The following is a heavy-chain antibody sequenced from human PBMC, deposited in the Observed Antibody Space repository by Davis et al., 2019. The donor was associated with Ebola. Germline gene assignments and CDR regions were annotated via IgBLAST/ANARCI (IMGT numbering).Heavy chain of an antibody. Sequence: GESLKISCAASGFTFSNYAMSWVRQAPGKGLEWVSALSGSGDNTYYADSVKGRFTISRHNSKNTLYLQMNSLRAEDTAVYYCAGGYPPWLPLDYWGQGTLVTVSS. CDR3: AGGYPPWLPLDY. CDR2: LSGSGDNT. J-gene: IGHJ4*02. D-gene: IGHD5-12*01. CDR1: GFTFSNYA. V-gene: IGHV3-23*01.